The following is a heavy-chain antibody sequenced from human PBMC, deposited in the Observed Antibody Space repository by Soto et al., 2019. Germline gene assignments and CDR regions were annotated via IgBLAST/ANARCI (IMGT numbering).Heavy chain of an antibody. CDR1: GSSISIYY. CDR3: ARDKITPRFDY. CDR2: LYYSGST. V-gene: IGHV4-59*12. J-gene: IGHJ4*02. Sequence: PSESLSLTFTVFGSSISIYYWSWIRQPPGKGLEWIGYLYYSGSTNYNPSLKSRVTISVDTSKNQFSLKLTSVTAADTAVYYCARDKITPRFDYWGQGTLVTGSS. D-gene: IGHD2-15*01.